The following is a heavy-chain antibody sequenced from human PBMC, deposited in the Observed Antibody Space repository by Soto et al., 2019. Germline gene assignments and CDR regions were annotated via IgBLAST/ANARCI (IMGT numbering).Heavy chain of an antibody. D-gene: IGHD3-10*01. CDR2: MYNSGST. Sequence: QVQLQESGPGLVKPSETLSLTCTVSGGSISSYYWTWIRQPPGKGLEWIGFMYNSGSTHYNPSLKSRVTISLXTXKXXFSLNLRSVPAADTAVYYCASMGYHYGSGSYPLDYWGQGTLVTVSS. CDR3: ASMGYHYGSGSYPLDY. J-gene: IGHJ4*02. CDR1: GGSISSYY. V-gene: IGHV4-4*08.